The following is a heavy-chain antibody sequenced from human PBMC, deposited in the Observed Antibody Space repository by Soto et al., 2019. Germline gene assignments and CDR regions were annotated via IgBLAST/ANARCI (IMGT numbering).Heavy chain of an antibody. Sequence: GGSLRLSCADSGFTFSSYWMSWVRQAPGKGLEWVANVKYDGSQTYYVGSVKGRFTISRDNAKNSLYLQMNNLRAEDTAVYYCTRDFQGPLDYGMDVWGQGTTVTVSS. CDR3: TRDFQGPLDYGMDV. CDR1: GFTFSSYW. D-gene: IGHD1-1*01. J-gene: IGHJ6*02. V-gene: IGHV3-7*01. CDR2: VKYDGSQT.